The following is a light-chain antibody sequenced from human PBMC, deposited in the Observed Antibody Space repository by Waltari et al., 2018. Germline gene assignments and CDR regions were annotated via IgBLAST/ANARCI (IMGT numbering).Light chain of an antibody. Sequence: SYELTQPPSVSVSPGQTARITCSGDALPKQYAYWYQQKPGQAPVLVIYKGSEWPSGIAERFSGSSSGTTGTLTISGVQAEDEADYYCQSADSSGTYKVVFGGGTKLTVL. J-gene: IGLJ2*01. CDR1: ALPKQY. CDR2: KGS. CDR3: QSADSSGTYKVV. V-gene: IGLV3-25*03.